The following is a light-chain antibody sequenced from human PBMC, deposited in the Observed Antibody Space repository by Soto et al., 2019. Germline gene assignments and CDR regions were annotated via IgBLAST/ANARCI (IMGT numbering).Light chain of an antibody. V-gene: IGLV1-40*01. J-gene: IGLJ1*01. Sequence: QSVLTQPPSVSGAPGQRVTVSCAGSSSNIGAGFDVHWYQQLPGTAPKLLIYAKGNRPSGVPDRFSGSKSGTSASLAITGLQAEDEADYYCQSYDSRLTGYVFGNGTKLTVL. CDR1: SSNIGAGFD. CDR2: AKG. CDR3: QSYDSRLTGYV.